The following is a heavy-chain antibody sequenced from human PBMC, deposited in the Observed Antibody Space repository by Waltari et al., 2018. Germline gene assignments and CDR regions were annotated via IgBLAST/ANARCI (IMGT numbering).Heavy chain of an antibody. D-gene: IGHD2-15*01. CDR3: ASSSHLAFHYGMDV. J-gene: IGHJ6*02. Sequence: VQLVESGGGLVKPGGSLRLSCAASGFTFSSYSMNWVRQAHGQGLEWMGGIIPSIGTANYSQKFQGRVTMTTDESTSTADMELSSLRSEDTAVYYCASSSHLAFHYGMDVWGQGTTVTVSS. V-gene: IGHV1-69*16. CDR2: IIPSIGTA. CDR1: GFTFSSYS.